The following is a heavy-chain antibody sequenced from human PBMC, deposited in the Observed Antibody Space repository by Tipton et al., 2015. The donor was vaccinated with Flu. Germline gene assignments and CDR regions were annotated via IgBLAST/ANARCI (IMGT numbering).Heavy chain of an antibody. CDR1: NGSTNSHY. J-gene: IGHJ3*01. D-gene: IGHD1-26*01. V-gene: IGHV4-59*08. CDR3: ARQGAVWERRAVDL. CDR2: VYYLGTT. Sequence: TLSLTCSVSNGSTNSHYWTWIRQPPGKGLEWIGYVYYLGTTNYNPSLKRRVTMSIDTSKNQLFLKLTSVTAADTAVYYCARQGAVWERRAVDLWGQGTMVAGSS.